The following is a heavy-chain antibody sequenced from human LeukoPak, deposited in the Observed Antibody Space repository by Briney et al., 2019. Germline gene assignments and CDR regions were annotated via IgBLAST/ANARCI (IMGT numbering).Heavy chain of an antibody. Sequence: ASVKVSCKASGYTFTSYDINWERQATGQGLEWMGWMNPNSGNTGYAQKFQGRVTMTRNTSISTAYMELSSLRSEDTAVYYCARVRYYYDSSGYPYYFDYWGQGTLVTVSS. J-gene: IGHJ4*02. D-gene: IGHD3-22*01. CDR2: MNPNSGNT. CDR3: ARVRYYYDSSGYPYYFDY. V-gene: IGHV1-8*01. CDR1: GYTFTSYD.